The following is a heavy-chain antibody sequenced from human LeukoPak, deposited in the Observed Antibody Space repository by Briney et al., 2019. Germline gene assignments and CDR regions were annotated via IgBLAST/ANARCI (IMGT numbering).Heavy chain of an antibody. CDR3: VRHDFWSGFKGGDY. D-gene: IGHD3-3*01. J-gene: IGHJ4*02. Sequence: GGSLRLSCAASGFTFSSYSMNWVRQAPGKGLEWVSSINANGGSTAYADSVRGRFTISRDNAKNSLYLQMNNLRAEDTAFYYCVRHDFWSGFKGGDYWGQGTLVTVSS. CDR1: GFTFSSYS. CDR2: INANGGST. V-gene: IGHV3-20*04.